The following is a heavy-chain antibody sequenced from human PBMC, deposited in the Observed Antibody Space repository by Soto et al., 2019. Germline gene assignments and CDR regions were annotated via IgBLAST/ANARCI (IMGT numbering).Heavy chain of an antibody. CDR2: IIPIFGTA. CDR1: GGTFSSYA. J-gene: IGHJ4*02. Sequence: ASVKVSCKASGGTFSSYAISWVRQAPGQGLEWMGGIIPIFGTANYAQKFQGRVTITADESTSTAYMELSSLRSEDTAVYYCARSLYYYDSSGYYLYFDYWGQGTLVTVSS. CDR3: ARSLYYYDSSGYYLYFDY. V-gene: IGHV1-69*13. D-gene: IGHD3-22*01.